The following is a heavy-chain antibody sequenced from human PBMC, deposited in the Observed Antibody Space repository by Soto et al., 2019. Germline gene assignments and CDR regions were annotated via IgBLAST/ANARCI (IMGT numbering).Heavy chain of an antibody. CDR3: AKPKGSGNYFDY. CDR1: GFTFSSYG. D-gene: IGHD1-26*01. Sequence: GGSLRLSCAASGFTFSSYGMHWVRQAPGKGLEWVAVISYDGSNKYYADSVKGRFTISRDNSKNTLYLQMNSLRAEDTAVYYCAKPKGSGNYFDYWGQGTLVTVSS. CDR2: ISYDGSNK. V-gene: IGHV3-30*18. J-gene: IGHJ4*02.